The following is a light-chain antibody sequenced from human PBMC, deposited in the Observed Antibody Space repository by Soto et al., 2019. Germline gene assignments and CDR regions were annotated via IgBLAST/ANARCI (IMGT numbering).Light chain of an antibody. CDR3: QQYNKWPLIT. CDR1: SSISIG. V-gene: IGKV3D-15*01. Sequence: EIVMTQSLATLSVSPGETATVSCRASSSISIGLAWYRQKPGQAPRLLIYGASTRATGTPARFSGSGSGTEFTLTISSLQSEDFALYYCQQYNKWPLITFGQGTRLEIK. CDR2: GAS. J-gene: IGKJ5*01.